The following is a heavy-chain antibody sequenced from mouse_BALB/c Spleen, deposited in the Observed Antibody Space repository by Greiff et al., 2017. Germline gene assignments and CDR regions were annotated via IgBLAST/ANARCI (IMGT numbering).Heavy chain of an antibody. D-gene: IGHD4-1*01. J-gene: IGHJ3*01. CDR1: GYTFTSYW. CDR2: INPSTGYT. Sequence: QVQLQQSGAELAKPGASVKMSCKASGYTFTSYWMHWVKQRPGQGLEWIGYINPSTGYTEYNQKFKDKATLTADKSSSTAYMQLSSLTSEDSAVYYCARLGPWFAYWGQGTLVTVSA. V-gene: IGHV1-7*01. CDR3: ARLGPWFAY.